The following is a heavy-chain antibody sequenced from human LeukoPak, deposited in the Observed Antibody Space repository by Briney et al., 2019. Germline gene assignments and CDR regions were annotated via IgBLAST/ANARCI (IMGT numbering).Heavy chain of an antibody. CDR1: GYTASNQG. J-gene: IGHJ4*02. CDR2: ISGNNGGT. Sequence: ASVKVSCKPAGYTASNQGISCVPQAPGQGLEWMGWISGNNGGTKYAQKFQGRVTMTTGTSTSTASMELMGLRSDDSAMYYCTRVSNLAVTAYCLDYWGQGTLVTVSS. V-gene: IGHV1-18*01. D-gene: IGHD6-19*01. CDR3: TRVSNLAVTAYCLDY.